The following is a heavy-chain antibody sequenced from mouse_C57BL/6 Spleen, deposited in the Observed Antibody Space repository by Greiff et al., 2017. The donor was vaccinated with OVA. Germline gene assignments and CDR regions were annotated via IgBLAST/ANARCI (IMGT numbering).Heavy chain of an antibody. CDR2: ISYDGSN. CDR3: ARGYYGWYFDV. V-gene: IGHV3-6*01. CDR1: GYSITSGYY. Sequence: EESGPGLVKPSQSLSLTCSVTGYSITSGYYWNWIRQFPGNKLEWMGYISYDGSNNYNPSLKNRISITRDTSKNQFFLKLNSVTTEDTATYYCARGYYGWYFDVWGTGTTVTVSS. D-gene: IGHD1-1*01. J-gene: IGHJ1*03.